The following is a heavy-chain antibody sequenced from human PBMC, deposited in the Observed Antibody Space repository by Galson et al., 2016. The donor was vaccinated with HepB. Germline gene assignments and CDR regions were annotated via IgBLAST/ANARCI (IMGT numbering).Heavy chain of an antibody. J-gene: IGHJ4*02. CDR3: ARDEGPITGTTKFDY. V-gene: IGHV1-69*04. CDR2: IIPIVGIP. Sequence: SVKVSCKASGGTLSRYAINWVRQAPGQGLEWMGRIIPIVGIPNYAQKLQGSVTITADKSTSTAYMELSSLRSEDTAVYYCARDEGPITGTTKFDYWGQGTLVTVSS. CDR1: GGTLSRYA. D-gene: IGHD1-7*01.